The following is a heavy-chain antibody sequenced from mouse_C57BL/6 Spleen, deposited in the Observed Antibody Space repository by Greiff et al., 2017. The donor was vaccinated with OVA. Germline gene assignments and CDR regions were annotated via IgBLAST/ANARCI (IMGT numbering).Heavy chain of an antibody. J-gene: IGHJ2*01. D-gene: IGHD1-1*01. Sequence: VQLQQPGAELVRPGSSVKLSCKASGYTFTSSWMHWVKQRPIQGLEWIGTIDPSASDLHYNQQFKDKATLTVDKSSSTAYRQLSSLTSEDSAVYYWARAYGSSYGDYWGQGTTLTVSS. V-gene: IGHV1-52*01. CDR1: GYTFTSSW. CDR3: ARAYGSSYGDY. CDR2: IDPSASDL.